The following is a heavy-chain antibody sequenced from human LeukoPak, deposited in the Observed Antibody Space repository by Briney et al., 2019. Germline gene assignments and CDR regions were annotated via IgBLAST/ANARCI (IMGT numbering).Heavy chain of an antibody. CDR1: GGSISSYY. CDR3: ASQKSVDTFDY. CDR2: IYYSGST. V-gene: IGHV4-59*08. J-gene: IGHJ4*02. D-gene: IGHD5-18*01. Sequence: SETLSLTCTVSGGSISSYYWSWIRQPPGKGLEWIGYIYYSGSTNYNPSLKSRVTISVDTSKNQFSLKLSSVTAADTAVYYCASQKSVDTFDYWGQGTLVTVSS.